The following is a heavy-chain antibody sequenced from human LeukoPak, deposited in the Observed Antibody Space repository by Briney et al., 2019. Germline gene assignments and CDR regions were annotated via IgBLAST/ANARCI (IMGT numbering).Heavy chain of an antibody. CDR2: ISAYNGNT. CDR1: GYTFTSYG. Sequence: SVKVSCKASGYTFTSYGISRVRQAPGQGLEWMGWISAYNGNTNYAQKYQGRVTMTTDTSTSTAYMEVRSLRSDDTAIHYCATINTIFGVVTSYYFDYWGQGTLVTVSS. J-gene: IGHJ4*02. V-gene: IGHV1-18*01. D-gene: IGHD3-3*01. CDR3: ATINTIFGVVTSYYFDY.